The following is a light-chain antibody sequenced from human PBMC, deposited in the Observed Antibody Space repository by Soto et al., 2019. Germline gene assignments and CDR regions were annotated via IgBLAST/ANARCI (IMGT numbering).Light chain of an antibody. V-gene: IGKV3-15*01. CDR2: GAS. Sequence: EIVMTQSPATLSVSPGQRATLSCRASQSVSSNLAWYQKKPGQAPRLLFYGASTRATGIPARFSGSGSGTEFTLTISSLQSEDFAVYYCQQYNNWPLYTFGQGTKLEIK. CDR1: QSVSSN. CDR3: QQYNNWPLYT. J-gene: IGKJ2*01.